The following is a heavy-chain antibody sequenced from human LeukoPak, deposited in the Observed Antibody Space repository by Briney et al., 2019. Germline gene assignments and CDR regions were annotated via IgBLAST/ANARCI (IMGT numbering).Heavy chain of an antibody. J-gene: IGHJ4*02. CDR1: GGSISSYY. Sequence: SETLSLTCTVSGGSISSYYWSWIRQPPGKGLEWIGYIYYSGSTNYNPSLKSRVTISVDTSKNQFSLKLSSVTAADTAVYHCARGVVEMATNEGLDYWGQGTLVTVSS. CDR3: ARGVVEMATNEGLDY. CDR2: IYYSGST. V-gene: IGHV4-59*01. D-gene: IGHD5-24*01.